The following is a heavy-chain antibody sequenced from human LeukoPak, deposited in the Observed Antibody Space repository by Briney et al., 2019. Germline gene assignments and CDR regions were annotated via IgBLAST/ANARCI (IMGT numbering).Heavy chain of an antibody. CDR2: ISYDGSNK. J-gene: IGHJ4*02. CDR3: AKDDYYDSSGYSGPQNNGVGAFDI. Sequence: GGSLRLSCAASGFTFSSYGMHWVRQAPGKGLEWVAVISYDGSNKYYADSVKGRFTISRDNSKNTLYLQMNSLRAEDTAVYYCAKDDYYDSSGYSGPQNNGVGAFDIWGQGTLVTVSS. D-gene: IGHD3-22*01. V-gene: IGHV3-30*18. CDR1: GFTFSSYG.